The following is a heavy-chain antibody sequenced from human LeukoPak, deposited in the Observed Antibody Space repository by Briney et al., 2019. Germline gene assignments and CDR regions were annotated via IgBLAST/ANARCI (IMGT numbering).Heavy chain of an antibody. Sequence: SETLSLTCTVSGGSISDYYWGWIRQPPGKGLEWVGYIYYSGSTNYNPSLKSRVTISVDTSKNQFSLKLSSVTAADSAVYYCVRRVRYFGQNDYWGQGALVTVSS. CDR1: GGSISDYY. V-gene: IGHV4-59*08. CDR2: IYYSGST. CDR3: VRRVRYFGQNDY. D-gene: IGHD3-9*01. J-gene: IGHJ4*02.